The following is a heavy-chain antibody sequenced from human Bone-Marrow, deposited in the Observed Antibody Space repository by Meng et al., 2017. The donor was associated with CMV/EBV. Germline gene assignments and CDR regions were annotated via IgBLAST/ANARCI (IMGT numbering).Heavy chain of an antibody. Sequence: GESLKISCAASGFTFSSYAMHWVRQAPGKGLEWVAVISYDGSNKYYADSVKGRFTISRDNSKNTLYLQMNSLRAEDTAVYYCAREGRYRGGVGVDPWGQGTLVTVSS. D-gene: IGHD1-26*01. CDR2: ISYDGSNK. V-gene: IGHV3-30-3*01. CDR3: AREGRYRGGVGVDP. J-gene: IGHJ5*02. CDR1: GFTFSSYA.